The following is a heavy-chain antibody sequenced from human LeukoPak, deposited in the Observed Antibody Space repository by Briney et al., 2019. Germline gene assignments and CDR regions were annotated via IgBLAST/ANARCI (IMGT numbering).Heavy chain of an antibody. CDR3: ARDRVVTIFGVKDYGMDV. Sequence: GASVKVSCKASGGTFSSYAISWVRQAPGQGLEWRGGFIPIFGTANYAQKFQGRVTITSDESTSTAYMELSSLRSEDTAVYYCARDRVVTIFGVKDYGMDVWGQGTTVTVSS. CDR2: FIPIFGTA. D-gene: IGHD3-3*01. V-gene: IGHV1-69*13. J-gene: IGHJ6*02. CDR1: GGTFSSYA.